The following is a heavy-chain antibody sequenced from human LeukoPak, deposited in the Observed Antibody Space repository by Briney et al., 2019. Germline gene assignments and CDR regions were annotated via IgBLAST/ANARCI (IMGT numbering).Heavy chain of an antibody. D-gene: IGHD6-13*01. CDR3: ASKYSSSWYDYYYYMDV. Sequence: PGGSLRLSCAASGFTFSSYSMNWVRQAPGKGLEWVSSISSSSSYIYYADSVKGRFTISRDNAKNSLYLQMNSLRAEDTAVYYCASKYSSSWYDYYYYMDVWGKGTTVTISS. CDR2: ISSSSSYI. J-gene: IGHJ6*03. CDR1: GFTFSSYS. V-gene: IGHV3-21*01.